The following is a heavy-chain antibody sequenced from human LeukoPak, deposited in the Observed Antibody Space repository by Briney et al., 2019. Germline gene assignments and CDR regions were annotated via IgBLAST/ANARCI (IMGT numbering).Heavy chain of an antibody. CDR1: GGSISSSGYY. CDR3: AREGIAAGGSGDY. J-gene: IGHJ4*02. CDR2: IYYSGST. D-gene: IGHD6-13*01. Sequence: PSETLSLTCTVSGGSISSSGYYWGWIRQPPGKGLEWIGSIYYSGSTYYNPSLKSRVTISVDTSKNQFSLKLSSVTAADTAVYYCAREGIAAGGSGDYWGQGTLVTVSS. V-gene: IGHV4-39*07.